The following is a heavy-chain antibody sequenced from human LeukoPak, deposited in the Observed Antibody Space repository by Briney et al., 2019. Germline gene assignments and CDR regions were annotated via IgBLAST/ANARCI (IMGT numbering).Heavy chain of an antibody. CDR2: IYYSGST. Sequence: SETLSLTCTVSGGSISSSSYYWGWIRQPPGKGLEWIGSIYYSGSTYYNPSLKSRVTISVDTSKNQFSLKLSSVTAADTAVYYCARGREELTSSWDYFDYWGQGTLVTVSS. D-gene: IGHD6-13*01. CDR1: GGSISSSSYY. V-gene: IGHV4-39*01. J-gene: IGHJ4*02. CDR3: ARGREELTSSWDYFDY.